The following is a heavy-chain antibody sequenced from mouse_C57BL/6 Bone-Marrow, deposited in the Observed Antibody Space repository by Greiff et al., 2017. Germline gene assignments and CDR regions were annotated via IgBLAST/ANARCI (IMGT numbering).Heavy chain of an antibody. D-gene: IGHD1-1*01. Sequence: EVKLMESGGGLVQPGGSLKLSCAASGFTFSDYYMYWVRQTPEKRLEWVAYISNGGGSTYYPDTVKGRFTISRDNAKNTLYLQMSRLKSEDTAMYYCARRGLLRGDYAMDYWGQGTSVTVSS. V-gene: IGHV5-12*01. CDR3: ARRGLLRGDYAMDY. CDR1: GFTFSDYY. CDR2: ISNGGGST. J-gene: IGHJ4*01.